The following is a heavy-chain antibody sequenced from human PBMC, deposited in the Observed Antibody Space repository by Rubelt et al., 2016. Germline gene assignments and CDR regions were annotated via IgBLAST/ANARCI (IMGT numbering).Heavy chain of an antibody. CDR1: GFSFSTSGEG. D-gene: IGHD5-18*01. J-gene: IGHJ4*02. CDR2: IYWNDDK. V-gene: IGHV2-5*01. Sequence: QITLKESGPTLVKPTQTLTLTCTFSGFSFSTSGEGVGWIRQPPGKALEWLALIYWNDDKRYSPSLKSRLTITKDTPKNQVVLTMTNMDPVDTATYYCAHRLKGYNYGLYYFDYWGQGTLVTVSS. CDR3: AHRLKGYNYGLYYFDY.